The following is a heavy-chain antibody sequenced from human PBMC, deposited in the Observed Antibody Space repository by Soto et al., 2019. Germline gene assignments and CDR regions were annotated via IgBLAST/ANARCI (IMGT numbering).Heavy chain of an antibody. Sequence: QVQLVESGGGVVQPGRSLRLSCAASGFTFSSYGMHWVRQAPGKGLEWVAVIWYDGSNKYYADSVKGRFTISRDNSKNTLYRQMNSLRAEDTAVYYCARDPGYCSSTSCRPDAFDIWGQGTMVTVSS. CDR3: ARDPGYCSSTSCRPDAFDI. J-gene: IGHJ3*02. D-gene: IGHD2-2*03. V-gene: IGHV3-33*01. CDR1: GFTFSSYG. CDR2: IWYDGSNK.